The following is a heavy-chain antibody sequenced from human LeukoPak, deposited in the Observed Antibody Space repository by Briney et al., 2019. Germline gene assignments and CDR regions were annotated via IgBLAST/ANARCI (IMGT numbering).Heavy chain of an antibody. CDR1: GFTFDDYG. J-gene: IGHJ4*02. Sequence: PGGSLRLSCAASGFTFDDYGMSWVRQVPGKGLEWVSGINWSGGSTDYADSVKGRFTISRDNAKNSLYLQMNSLRVEDTGVYYCASWGEGALDNWGQGTLVTVSS. D-gene: IGHD1-26*01. CDR3: ASWGEGALDN. V-gene: IGHV3-20*04. CDR2: INWSGGST.